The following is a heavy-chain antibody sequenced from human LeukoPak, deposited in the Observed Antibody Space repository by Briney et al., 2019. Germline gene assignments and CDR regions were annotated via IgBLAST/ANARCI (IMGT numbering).Heavy chain of an antibody. Sequence: GASVKASRKASGYTFTSYYMHWVRQAPGQGLEWMGIINPSGGSASYAQKFQGRVTMTRDTSTSTVYMELSSLRSEDTAVYYCARDGIWRIVGATIDYWGQGTLVTVSS. V-gene: IGHV1-46*01. J-gene: IGHJ4*02. D-gene: IGHD1-26*01. CDR2: INPSGGSA. CDR1: GYTFTSYY. CDR3: ARDGIWRIVGATIDY.